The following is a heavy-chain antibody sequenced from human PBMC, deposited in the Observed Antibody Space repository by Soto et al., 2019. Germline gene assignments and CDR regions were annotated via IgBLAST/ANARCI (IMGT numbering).Heavy chain of an antibody. CDR2: IIPIFGTA. CDR1: GGTFSGYA. CDR3: ARAVISSSWEYYYYYGMDV. Sequence: ASVKVSCKASGGTFSGYAISWVRQAPGQGLEWMGGIIPIFGTASYAQKFQGRVTITADESTSTAYMELSSLRSEDTAVYYCARAVISSSWEYYYYYGMDVWGQGTTVTVSS. J-gene: IGHJ6*02. D-gene: IGHD6-13*01. V-gene: IGHV1-69*13.